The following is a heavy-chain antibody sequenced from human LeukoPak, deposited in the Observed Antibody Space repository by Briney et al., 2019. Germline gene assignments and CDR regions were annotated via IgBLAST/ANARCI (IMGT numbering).Heavy chain of an antibody. D-gene: IGHD4-17*01. CDR3: ARGGVTVTTHYAFDI. V-gene: IGHV7-4-1*02. CDR2: INTNTGNP. Sequence: ASVKVSCKASGYTFTSYAMNWVRQAPGQGLEWMGWINTNTGNPTYAQGFTGRFVFSLDTSVSTAYLQISSPKAEDTAVYYCARGGVTVTTHYAFDIWGQGTMVTVSS. CDR1: GYTFTSYA. J-gene: IGHJ3*02.